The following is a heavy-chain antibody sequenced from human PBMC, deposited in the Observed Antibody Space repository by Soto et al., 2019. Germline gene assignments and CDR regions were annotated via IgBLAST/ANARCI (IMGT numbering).Heavy chain of an antibody. J-gene: IGHJ6*02. CDR3: ASQVVAAMEPSYYYYGMDV. CDR2: TYYRSRWHN. V-gene: IGHV6-1*01. D-gene: IGHD2-15*01. Sequence: SQTLSLTCAISGDSVSNIDAVCNWIRQSPSRGLEWLGRTYYRSRWHNEYALSVKSRMTINPDTSKNQFSLQLNSVTPEDTAVYYCASQVVAAMEPSYYYYGMDVWGQGTTVTVSS. CDR1: GDSVSNIDAV.